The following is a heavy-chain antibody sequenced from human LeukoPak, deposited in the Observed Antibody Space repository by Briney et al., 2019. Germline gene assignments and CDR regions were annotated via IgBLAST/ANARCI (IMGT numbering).Heavy chain of an antibody. D-gene: IGHD3-10*01. CDR2: ISYDGSNK. V-gene: IGHV3-30*19. CDR3: ARDVNLLWSLGY. Sequence: PGGSLRLSCAASGFTFSSYGMHWVRQAPGKGLEWVAVISYDGSNKYYADSVKGRFTISRDNSKNTLYLQMNSLRAEDTAVYYCARDVNLLWSLGYWGQGTLVTVSS. J-gene: IGHJ4*02. CDR1: GFTFSSYG.